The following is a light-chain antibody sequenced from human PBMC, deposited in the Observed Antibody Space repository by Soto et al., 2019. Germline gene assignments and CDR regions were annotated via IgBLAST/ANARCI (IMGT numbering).Light chain of an antibody. V-gene: IGKV1-39*01. J-gene: IGKJ2*01. Sequence: DVQMTQSPSSLSASVGDRVTITCRARQRIRTSLNWYQQKPGKAPKFLIYDASSLQSEVPSRFSGSGSGTEFTLTISTLQPEDFATYYCQQSYSVPPTFGQGTKLEI. CDR2: DAS. CDR3: QQSYSVPPT. CDR1: QRIRTS.